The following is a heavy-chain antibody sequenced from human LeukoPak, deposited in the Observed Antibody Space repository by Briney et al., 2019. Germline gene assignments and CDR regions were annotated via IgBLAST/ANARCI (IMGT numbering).Heavy chain of an antibody. CDR1: GGSISSSNW. V-gene: IGHV4-4*02. D-gene: IGHD3-3*01. CDR2: IYYSGST. Sequence: SGTLSLTCAVSGGSISSSNWWSWVRQPPGKGLEWIGSIYYSGSTYYNPSLKSRVTISVDTSKNQFSLKLSSVTAADTAVYYCARHLFWSGYWGQGTLVTVSS. J-gene: IGHJ4*02. CDR3: ARHLFWSGY.